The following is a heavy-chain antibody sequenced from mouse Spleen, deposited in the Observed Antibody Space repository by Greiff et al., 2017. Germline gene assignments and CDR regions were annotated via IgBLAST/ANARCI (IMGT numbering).Heavy chain of an antibody. V-gene: IGHV5-6*01. J-gene: IGHJ1*03. CDR1: GFTFSSYG. Sequence: EVNVVESGGDLVKPGGSLKLSCAASGFTFSSYGMSWVRQTPDKRLEWVATISSGGSYTYYPDSVKGRFTISRDNAKNTLYLQMSSLKSEDTAMYYCARKGDLDVWGTGTTVTVSS. CDR2: ISSGGSYT. D-gene: IGHD3-3*01. CDR3: ARKGDLDV.